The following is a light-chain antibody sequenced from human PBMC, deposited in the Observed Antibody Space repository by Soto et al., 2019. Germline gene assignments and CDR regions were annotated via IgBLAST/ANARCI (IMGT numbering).Light chain of an antibody. CDR3: QHYNSYSEA. Sequence: EIQMTKSPSALSACVGERVTIDCGASQTISSWLAWYQQKPGKAPKLLIYKASTLKSGVPSRFSGSGSGTEFTLTISSLQPDDFATYYCQHYNSYSEAFGQGTKVDI. CDR1: QTISSW. J-gene: IGKJ1*01. V-gene: IGKV1-5*03. CDR2: KAS.